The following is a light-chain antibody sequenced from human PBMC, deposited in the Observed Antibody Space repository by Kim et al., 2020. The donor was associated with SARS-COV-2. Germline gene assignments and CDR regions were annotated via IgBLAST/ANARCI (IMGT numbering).Light chain of an antibody. V-gene: IGKV3-11*01. CDR2: GAS. CDR3: QQRRNWA. Sequence: EIVLTQSPATVSLSPGERATLSCRASQSVSSYLAWYQQKPGQAPRLLIYGASNRATGVPVRFSGSGSGTDFTLTISSLEPEDFAVYYCQQRRNWAFGGGTKVEIK. CDR1: QSVSSY. J-gene: IGKJ4*02.